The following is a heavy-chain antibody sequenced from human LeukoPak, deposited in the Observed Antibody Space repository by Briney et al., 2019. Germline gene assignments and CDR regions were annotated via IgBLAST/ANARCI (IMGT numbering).Heavy chain of an antibody. V-gene: IGHV3-7*04. CDR3: ARVFNFWSGYYRDS. D-gene: IGHD3-3*01. CDR2: IKQDGSEK. CDR1: GFTFSSYW. Sequence: GGSLRLSCAASGFTFSSYWMSWVRQAPGKGLEWVAYIKQDGSEKYYVDSVKGRFTASRDNAKNSLYLQMNSLRAEDTAVYYCARVFNFWSGYYRDSWGQGTLVTVSS. J-gene: IGHJ4*02.